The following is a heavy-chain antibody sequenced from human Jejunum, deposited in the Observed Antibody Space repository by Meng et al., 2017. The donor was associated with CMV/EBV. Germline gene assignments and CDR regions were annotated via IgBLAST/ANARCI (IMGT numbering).Heavy chain of an antibody. V-gene: IGHV3-30-3*01. CDR2: ISYDGSNK. CDR1: GFIFSSYA. Sequence: QVRLVESGGGVVQPGRSLRLSCAASGFIFSSYAMHWVRQAPGEGLEWMARISYDGSNKYYADSVKGRFTISRDNSKNTLYLQMNSLRAEDTAVYYCARGYYDSNLRLDPWGQGTLVTVSS. J-gene: IGHJ5*02. D-gene: IGHD3-22*01. CDR3: ARGYYDSNLRLDP.